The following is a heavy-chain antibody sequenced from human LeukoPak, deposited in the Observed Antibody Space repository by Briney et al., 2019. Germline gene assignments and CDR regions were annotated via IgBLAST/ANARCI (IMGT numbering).Heavy chain of an antibody. CDR2: SNHSGNT. Sequence: SETLSLTCAVYGGSFSGDYWSWIRQPPGKGLEWIGESNHSGNTNYNPSLKSRVTISVDTSKNQFSLKLSSVTAADTAVYYCASLGGSGSYYRLFDYWGQGTLVTVSS. J-gene: IGHJ4*02. CDR3: ASLGGSGSYYRLFDY. D-gene: IGHD3-10*01. CDR1: GGSFSGDY. V-gene: IGHV4-34*01.